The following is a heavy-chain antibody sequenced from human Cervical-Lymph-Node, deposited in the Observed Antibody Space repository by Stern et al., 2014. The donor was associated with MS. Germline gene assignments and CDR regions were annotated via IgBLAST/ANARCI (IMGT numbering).Heavy chain of an antibody. D-gene: IGHD2-15*01. J-gene: IGHJ5*02. CDR1: GFTFSSYW. Sequence: EVQLEESGGGLVQPGGSLRLSCAASGFTFSSYWMNWVRQTPGKGLEWVTNIKEDGSETYYVDSVKGRFTISRDNAKNSLYLQMNSLRAEDTAVYYCARGSDTWGQGTLVTVSS. CDR3: ARGSDT. V-gene: IGHV3-7*01. CDR2: IKEDGSET.